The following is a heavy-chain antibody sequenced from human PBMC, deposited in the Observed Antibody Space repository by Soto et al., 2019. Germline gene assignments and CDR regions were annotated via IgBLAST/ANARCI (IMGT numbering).Heavy chain of an antibody. J-gene: IGHJ4*02. CDR2: IYWDDDK. CDR1: GFSLTTSGVG. Sequence: SGPTLVNPRQTLTLTCTFSGFSLTTSGVGVGWIRQSPGKAPEWLALIYWDDDKRYSPSLKSRLTITKDTSKNQVVLTMADLDPADTATYYCAHRVLRTVFGLVTTTAIYFDFWGQGTPVTVSS. D-gene: IGHD3-3*01. CDR3: AHRVLRTVFGLVTTTAIYFDF. V-gene: IGHV2-5*02.